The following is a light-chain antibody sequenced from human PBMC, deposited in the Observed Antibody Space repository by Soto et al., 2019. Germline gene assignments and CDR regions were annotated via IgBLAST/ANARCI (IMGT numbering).Light chain of an antibody. V-gene: IGKV1-9*01. CDR2: GAS. CDR3: QQYDRLPRT. J-gene: IGKJ1*01. CDR1: QGIINY. Sequence: IQLTQSPSSLSASMGDRVTITCRASQGIINYLAWYQQKPGKAPKLLIYGASTLQGGVPSRFSGSGSGTDFTFTISSLQPEDIATYYCQQYDRLPRTFGQGTKVDIK.